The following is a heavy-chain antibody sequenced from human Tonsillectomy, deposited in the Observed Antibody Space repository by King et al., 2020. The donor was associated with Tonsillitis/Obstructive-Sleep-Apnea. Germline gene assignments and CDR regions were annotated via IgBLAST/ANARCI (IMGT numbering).Heavy chain of an antibody. J-gene: IGHJ4*02. Sequence: QLQESGPGLVKPSETLSLTCTVSGASISNDNYYWAWIRQPPGKGLEWIGSIYYSGNTYYNPSLKSRVTISVDTSKNHFSLKLSSVTAADTAVYYCARLTGCSSTRCFHPNFDYWGQGTLVTVSS. V-gene: IGHV4-39*02. CDR1: GASISNDNYY. CDR2: IYYSGNT. D-gene: IGHD2-2*01. CDR3: ARLTGCSSTRCFHPNFDY.